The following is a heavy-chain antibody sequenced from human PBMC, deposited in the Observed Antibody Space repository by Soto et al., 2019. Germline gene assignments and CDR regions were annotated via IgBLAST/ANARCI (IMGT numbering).Heavy chain of an antibody. Sequence: QVQLQQWGAGLLKPSETLSLTCAVYGGSFSGYYWIWIRQPPGKGLEWIGEINHSGSTNYNPSLKSRVTISVDTSKNQFSLKLSSVTAAATAVYYCARSLPYGSGSYYLDWGQGTLVTVSS. CDR1: GGSFSGYY. CDR3: ARSLPYGSGSYYLD. V-gene: IGHV4-34*01. D-gene: IGHD3-10*01. CDR2: INHSGST. J-gene: IGHJ4*02.